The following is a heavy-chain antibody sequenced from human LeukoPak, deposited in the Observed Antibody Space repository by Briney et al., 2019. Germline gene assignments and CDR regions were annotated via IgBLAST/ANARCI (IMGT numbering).Heavy chain of an antibody. Sequence: ASVKVSCKASGYTFTGYYMHWVRQAPGQGLEWMGWINPNSGGTNYAQKFQGWVTMTRDTSISTAYMELSRLRSDDMAVYYCARGRGDLTKDAFDIWGQGTMVTVSS. J-gene: IGHJ3*02. CDR3: ARGRGDLTKDAFDI. V-gene: IGHV1-2*04. CDR2: INPNSGGT. D-gene: IGHD3-10*01. CDR1: GYTFTGYY.